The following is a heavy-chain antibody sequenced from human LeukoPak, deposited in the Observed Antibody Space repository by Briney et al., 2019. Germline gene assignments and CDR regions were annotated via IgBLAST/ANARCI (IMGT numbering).Heavy chain of an antibody. CDR1: GYTFTSYG. V-gene: IGHV1-18*01. J-gene: IGHJ4*02. CDR3: ARDVAAGLDY. CDR2: ISAYNGNT. D-gene: IGHD6-13*01. Sequence: ASVTVSCKASGYTFTSYGIRWVRQAPGQGLEWMGWISAYNGNTNYAQKLQGRVSMTTDTSTSTADMELRSLRSDDTAVYYCARDVAAGLDYWGQGTLVTVSS.